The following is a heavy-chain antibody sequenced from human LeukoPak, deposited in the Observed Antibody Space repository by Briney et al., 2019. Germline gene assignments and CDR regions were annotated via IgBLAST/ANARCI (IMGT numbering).Heavy chain of an antibody. Sequence: SETLSLTCTVSGGSISSSSYYWGWIRQPPGKGLEWIGEIYHSGSTNYNPSLKSRVTISVDKSKNQFSLKLSSVTAADTAVYYCASIYPYYYDSSGYPNWFDPWGQGTLVTISS. V-gene: IGHV4-39*07. CDR1: GGSISSSSYY. CDR2: IYHSGST. D-gene: IGHD3-22*01. J-gene: IGHJ5*02. CDR3: ASIYPYYYDSSGYPNWFDP.